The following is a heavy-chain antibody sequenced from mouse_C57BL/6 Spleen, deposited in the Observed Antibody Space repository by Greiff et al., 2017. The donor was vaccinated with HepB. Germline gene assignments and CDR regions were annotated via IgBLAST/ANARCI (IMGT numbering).Heavy chain of an antibody. CDR3: ARWDDYGSFDY. J-gene: IGHJ2*01. CDR2: INPNNGGT. V-gene: IGHV1-26*01. Sequence: VQLQQSGPELVKPGASVKISCKASGYTFTDYYMNWVKQSHGKSLEWIGDINPNNGGTSYNQKFKGKATLTVDKSSSTAYMELRSLTSEDSAVYYCARWDDYGSFDYWGQGTTLTVSS. D-gene: IGHD2-4*01. CDR1: GYTFTDYY.